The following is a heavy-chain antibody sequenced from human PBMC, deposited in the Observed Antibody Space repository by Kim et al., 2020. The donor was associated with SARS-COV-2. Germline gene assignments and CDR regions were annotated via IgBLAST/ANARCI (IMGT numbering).Heavy chain of an antibody. CDR2: INHSGST. V-gene: IGHV4-34*01. Sequence: SETLSLTCAVYGGSFSGYYWSWIRQPPGKGLEWIGEINHSGSTNYNPSLKSRVTISVDTSKNQFSLKLSSVTAADTAVYYCARAPMGYCGGDCYSLGYYYFDYWGQGTLVTVSS. CDR1: GGSFSGYY. CDR3: ARAPMGYCGGDCYSLGYYYFDY. D-gene: IGHD2-21*02. J-gene: IGHJ4*02.